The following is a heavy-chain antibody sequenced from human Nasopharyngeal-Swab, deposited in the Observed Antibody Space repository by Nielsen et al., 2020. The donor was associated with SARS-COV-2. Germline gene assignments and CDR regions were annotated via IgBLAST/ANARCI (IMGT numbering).Heavy chain of an antibody. CDR3: ARTGGRGYCSSTTCVTLGGYYYYYYMDV. V-gene: IGHV4-39*01. CDR2: ILYSGST. J-gene: IGHJ6*03. D-gene: IGHD2-2*01. Sequence: SETLSLTCTVSGGSISSSSYYWGWIRQPPGKGLEWIGSILYSGSTSYNPSLKSRVTVSVDTSKNQFSLKLSSVTVADTAVYYCARTGGRGYCSSTTCVTLGGYYYYYYMDVWGRGTTVTVSS. CDR1: GGSISSSSYY.